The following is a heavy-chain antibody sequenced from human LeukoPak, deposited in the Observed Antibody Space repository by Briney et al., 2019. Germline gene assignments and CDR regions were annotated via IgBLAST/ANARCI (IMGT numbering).Heavy chain of an antibody. CDR3: ARDPSSST. J-gene: IGHJ5*02. CDR1: GYSISSGYY. Sequence: PSETLSLTCTVSGYSISSGYYGGWSRQPPGKGVGWIGSIYHSGSTYYNPSLKSRVTISVDTSKNQFSLKLSSVTAADTAVYYCARDPSSSTWGQGTLVTVSS. CDR2: IYHSGST. V-gene: IGHV4-38-2*02. D-gene: IGHD6-13*01.